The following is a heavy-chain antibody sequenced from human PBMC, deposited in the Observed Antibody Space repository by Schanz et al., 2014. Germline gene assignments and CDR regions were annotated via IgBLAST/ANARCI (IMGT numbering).Heavy chain of an antibody. CDR1: GFPFSMAW. J-gene: IGHJ4*02. CDR3: AAGGGFLIDY. D-gene: IGHD2-15*01. V-gene: IGHV3-7*01. Sequence: EVQLVESGGGLVKPGGSLRLSCAASGFPFSMAWMTWVRQAPGKGLEWVAIIRPDGSDQHYVDSVKGRFTISRDNAKSSLYLQMNSLRAEDTAVYYCAAGGGFLIDYWGQGTLVTVSS. CDR2: IRPDGSDQ.